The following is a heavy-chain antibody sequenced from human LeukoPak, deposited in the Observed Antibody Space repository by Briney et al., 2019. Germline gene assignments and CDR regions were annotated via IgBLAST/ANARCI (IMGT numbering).Heavy chain of an antibody. CDR3: ARDKGSNGWAFDC. Sequence: PGGSLRLSCAASGFTFSTYNMNWVRQAPGKGLEWVSFISSGSEIIYYADSVKGRFTVSRDNAKNSLYLQMNSLRDEDTAVYYCARDKGSNGWAFDCWGQGTLVTVSS. V-gene: IGHV3-48*02. D-gene: IGHD6-19*01. CDR1: GFTFSTYN. J-gene: IGHJ4*02. CDR2: ISSGSEII.